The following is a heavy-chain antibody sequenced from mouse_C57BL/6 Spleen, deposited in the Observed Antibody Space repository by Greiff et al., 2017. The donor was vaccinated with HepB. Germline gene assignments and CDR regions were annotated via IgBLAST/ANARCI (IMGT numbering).Heavy chain of an antibody. Sequence: VQLQQPGAELVKPGASVKLSCKASGYTFTSYWMHWVKQRPGQGLEWIGMIHPNSGSTNYNEKFKSKATLTVDKSSSTAYMQLCSLTSEDSAVYYCARSTMITASPFYYAMDYWGQGTSVTVSS. CDR2: IHPNSGST. CDR3: ARSTMITASPFYYAMDY. J-gene: IGHJ4*01. D-gene: IGHD2-4*01. V-gene: IGHV1-64*01. CDR1: GYTFTSYW.